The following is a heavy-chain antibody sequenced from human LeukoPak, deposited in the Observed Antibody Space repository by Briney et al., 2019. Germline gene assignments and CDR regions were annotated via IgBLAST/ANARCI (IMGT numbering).Heavy chain of an antibody. Sequence: ASVKVSCKASGYTFTSYAMHWVRQAPGQRLEWMGWINAGNGNTKYSQKFQGSVTITRDTSASTAYMELSSLRSEDTAVYYCARDRGHSSGWYREDWFDPWGQGTLVIVSS. CDR1: GYTFTSYA. CDR3: ARDRGHSSGWYREDWFDP. CDR2: INAGNGNT. V-gene: IGHV1-3*01. J-gene: IGHJ5*02. D-gene: IGHD6-19*01.